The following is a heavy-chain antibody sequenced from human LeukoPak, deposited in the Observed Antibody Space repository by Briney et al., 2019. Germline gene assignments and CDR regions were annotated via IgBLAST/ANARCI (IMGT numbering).Heavy chain of an antibody. V-gene: IGHV3-66*04. Sequence: PGGSLRLSCAASGFTVSTIYMSWVRQAPGKGLEWVSVVYSGGSTYYADPVKGRFTISRDNSKNTLYLQMSSLRAEDTAVYYCARHFGVISKGVYYYYYGLDVWGQGTTVTVSS. CDR2: VYSGGST. D-gene: IGHD3-3*01. CDR3: ARHFGVISKGVYYYYYGLDV. CDR1: GFTVSTIY. J-gene: IGHJ6*02.